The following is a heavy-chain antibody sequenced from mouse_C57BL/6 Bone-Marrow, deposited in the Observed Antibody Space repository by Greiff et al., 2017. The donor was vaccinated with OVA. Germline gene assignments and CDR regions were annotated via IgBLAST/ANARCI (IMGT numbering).Heavy chain of an antibody. CDR1: GYTFTSYW. CDR2: IYPSDSET. CDR3: ARPDYYGNIFAY. Sequence: QVQLKQPGAELVRPGSSVKLSCKASGYTFTSYWMDWVKQRPGQGLEWIGNIYPSDSETHYNQKFKDKATLTVDKSSSTAYMQLSSLTSEDSAVYYCARPDYYGNIFAYWGQGTLVTVSA. J-gene: IGHJ3*01. D-gene: IGHD2-1*01. V-gene: IGHV1-61*01.